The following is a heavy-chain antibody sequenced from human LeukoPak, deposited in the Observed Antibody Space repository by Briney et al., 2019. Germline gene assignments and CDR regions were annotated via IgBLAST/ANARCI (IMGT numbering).Heavy chain of an antibody. J-gene: IGHJ6*03. CDR3: ARAVGQIADYYYYYMDV. CDR1: GITFSSYG. Sequence: GGSLRLSCAASGITFSSYGMSWVRQAPGKGLEWVSVIYSGGSTYYADSVKGRFTISRDNSKNTLYLQMNSLRAEDTAVYYCARAVGQIADYYYYYMDVWGKGTTVTISS. CDR2: IYSGGST. V-gene: IGHV3-53*01. D-gene: IGHD6-13*01.